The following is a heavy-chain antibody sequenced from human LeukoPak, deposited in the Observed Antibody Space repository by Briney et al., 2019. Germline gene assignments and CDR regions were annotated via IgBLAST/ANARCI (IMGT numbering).Heavy chain of an antibody. CDR3: AKIPGISWYDSPIDC. D-gene: IGHD6-13*01. Sequence: GGSLRLSCAASGFTFSSYAMSLVRQAPGKGLEWVSAISGSGGSTYYADSVKGRFTISRDNAKNTLYLQMNSLRAEDTAVYYCAKIPGISWYDSPIDCWGQGTLVTVSS. CDR1: GFTFSSYA. J-gene: IGHJ4*02. V-gene: IGHV3-23*01. CDR2: ISGSGGST.